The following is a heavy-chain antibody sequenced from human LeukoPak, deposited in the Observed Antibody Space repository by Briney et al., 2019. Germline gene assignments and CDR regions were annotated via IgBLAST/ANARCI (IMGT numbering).Heavy chain of an antibody. J-gene: IGHJ4*02. CDR3: ARAGRQQLVRVFDY. CDR2: IYYSGST. Sequence: SETLSLTCTVSAGSISSGGYYWSWIRQHPGKGLEWIGYIYYSGSTYYNPSLKSRVTISVDTSKNQFSLKLSSVTAADTAVYYCARAGRQQLVRVFDYWGQGTLVTVSS. D-gene: IGHD6-13*01. CDR1: AGSISSGGYY. V-gene: IGHV4-31*03.